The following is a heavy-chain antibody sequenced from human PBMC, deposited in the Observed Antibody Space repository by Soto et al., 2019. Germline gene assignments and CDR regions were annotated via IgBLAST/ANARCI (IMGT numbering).Heavy chain of an antibody. Sequence: GGSLRLSCVASGFSFSTYGMHWVRQAPGKGLEWVTVISYDGSKKYYADSVKGRFSISRDNSKDTLYLQMNSLRTEDTAVYYCARGEQWLVELVSDWGQGTLVTSPQ. CDR1: GFSFSTYG. J-gene: IGHJ4*02. D-gene: IGHD6-19*01. CDR3: ARGEQWLVELVSD. V-gene: IGHV3-30*03. CDR2: ISYDGSKK.